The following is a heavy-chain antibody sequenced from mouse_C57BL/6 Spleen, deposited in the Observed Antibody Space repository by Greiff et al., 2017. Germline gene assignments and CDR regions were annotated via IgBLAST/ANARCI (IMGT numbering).Heavy chain of an antibody. CDR2: INPNNGGT. CDR3: ARDGPLSSDY. V-gene: IGHV1-26*01. CDR1: GYTFTDYY. D-gene: IGHD6-1*01. J-gene: IGHJ2*01. Sequence: VQLQQSGPELVKPGASVKISCKASGYTFTDYYMNWVKQSHGKSLEWIGDINPNNGGTSYNQKFKGKATLTVDKSSSTAYMELRGLTSEDSAVYYCARDGPLSSDYWGQGTTLTVSS.